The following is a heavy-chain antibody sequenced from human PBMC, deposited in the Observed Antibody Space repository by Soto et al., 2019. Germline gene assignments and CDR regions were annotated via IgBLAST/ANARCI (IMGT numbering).Heavy chain of an antibody. Sequence: PSGTLSLTCAVPGGSFSDYSWTWIRQPPGKGLERIGEINDSGSTNYTPSLERRVTISRDTSKNRFSLKLSSVTAADTAVYYCARGSHKLHSYDSSGFYHYVDYWGQGSRVTVSS. J-gene: IGHJ4*02. D-gene: IGHD3-22*01. CDR2: INDSGST. CDR3: ARGSHKLHSYDSSGFYHYVDY. V-gene: IGHV4-34*01. CDR1: GGSFSDYS.